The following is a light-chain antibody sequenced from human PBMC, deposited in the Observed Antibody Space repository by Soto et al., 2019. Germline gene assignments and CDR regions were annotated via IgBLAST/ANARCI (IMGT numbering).Light chain of an antibody. J-gene: IGLJ2*01. V-gene: IGLV1-40*01. CDR1: SSNIGAGYD. Sequence: QSVLTQPPSVSGAPGQRVTISCTGSSSNIGAGYDVHWYQQLPGTAPKLLIYGNSNRPSGVPDRFSGSKSGTSASLAITGLQAEDEADYYCLSYDSSLSGFHVVFGGGTELTVL. CDR2: GNS. CDR3: LSYDSSLSGFHVV.